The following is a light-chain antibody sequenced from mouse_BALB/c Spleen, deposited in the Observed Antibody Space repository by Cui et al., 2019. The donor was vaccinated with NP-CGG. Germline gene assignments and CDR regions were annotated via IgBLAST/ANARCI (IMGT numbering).Light chain of an antibody. V-gene: IGLV1*01. Sequence: QAVVTQQSPLPTSHDETVTLTCRSSTGAVTTSNYANWVQEKPDHLFTGLIGGTNNRAPGVPARFSGSLIGDKAALTITGAQTEDEAIYFCALWYSNHWVFGGGTKLTVL. CDR2: GTN. J-gene: IGLJ1*01. CDR3: ALWYSNHWV. CDR1: TGAVTTSNY.